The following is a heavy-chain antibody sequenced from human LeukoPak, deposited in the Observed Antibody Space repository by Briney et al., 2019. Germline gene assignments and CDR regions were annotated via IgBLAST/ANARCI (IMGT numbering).Heavy chain of an antibody. Sequence: PGGSLRLSCAASGFTFDDYAMHWVRQAPGKGLEWVSGISWNSGTIGYADSVKGRFTISRDNAKKSLYLQMNSLRAEDTALYYCAKDSTVNLAYYFDYWGQGTQVTVSS. D-gene: IGHD4-17*01. CDR2: ISWNSGTI. CDR3: AKDSTVNLAYYFDY. CDR1: GFTFDDYA. J-gene: IGHJ4*02. V-gene: IGHV3-9*01.